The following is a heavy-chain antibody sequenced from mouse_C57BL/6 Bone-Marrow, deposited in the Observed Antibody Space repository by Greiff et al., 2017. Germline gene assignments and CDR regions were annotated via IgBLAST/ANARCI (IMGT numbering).Heavy chain of an antibody. Sequence: VQLQQPGAELVKPGASVKMSCKASGYTFTSHWITWVKQRPGQGLEWIGDIYPGSGSTNYNEKFKSKATLTVDTSSSTAYMQLSSLTSEDSAVYYCARGTTVVATDYWGQGTTLTVSS. D-gene: IGHD1-1*01. J-gene: IGHJ2*01. CDR2: IYPGSGST. V-gene: IGHV1-55*01. CDR3: ARGTTVVATDY. CDR1: GYTFTSHW.